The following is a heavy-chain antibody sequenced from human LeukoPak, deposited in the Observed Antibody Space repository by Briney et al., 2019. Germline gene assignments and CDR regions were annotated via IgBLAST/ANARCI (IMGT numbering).Heavy chain of an antibody. D-gene: IGHD6-13*01. J-gene: IGHJ6*02. Sequence: PSETLSLTCTVSGGSISSYYWSWIRQPPGKGLEWIGYIYYSGSTNYNPSLKSRVTMSVDTSKNQFSLKLSSVTAADTAVYYCARLSRAAAGTAYGMDVWGQGTTVTVSS. CDR1: GGSISSYY. V-gene: IGHV4-59*12. CDR3: ARLSRAAAGTAYGMDV. CDR2: IYYSGST.